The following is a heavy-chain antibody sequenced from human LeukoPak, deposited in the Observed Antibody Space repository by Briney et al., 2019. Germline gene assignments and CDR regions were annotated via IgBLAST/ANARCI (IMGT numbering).Heavy chain of an antibody. CDR1: GGSISSSNW. J-gene: IGHJ4*02. CDR2: IYHSGST. CDR3: ARDLYYDSSGYYDY. D-gene: IGHD3-22*01. Sequence: SETLSLTCAVSGGSISSSNWWSWVRQPPGKGLEWIGEIYHSGSTNYNPSLKSRVTISVDKSKNQFSLKLSSVTAADTAVYYCARDLYYDSSGYYDYWGQGTLVTVSS. V-gene: IGHV4-4*02.